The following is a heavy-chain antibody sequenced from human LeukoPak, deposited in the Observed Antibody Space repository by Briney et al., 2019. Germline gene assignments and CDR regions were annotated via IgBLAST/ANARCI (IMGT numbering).Heavy chain of an antibody. CDR3: ARAVILLNIAAHFDY. D-gene: IGHD6-25*01. V-gene: IGHV1-69*13. CDR1: GGTFSSYA. Sequence: VASVKVSCKASGGTFSSYAISWVRQAPGQGLEWMGGIIPIFGTANYAHKFQGRVTITADESTSTAYMELSSLRSEDTAVYYCARAVILLNIAAHFDYWGQGTLVTVSS. CDR2: IIPIFGTA. J-gene: IGHJ4*02.